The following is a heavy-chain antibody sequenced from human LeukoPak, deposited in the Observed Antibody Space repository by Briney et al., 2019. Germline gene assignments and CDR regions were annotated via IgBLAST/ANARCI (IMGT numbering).Heavy chain of an antibody. CDR2: IKQDGSEK. V-gene: IGHV3-7*01. CDR3: AGGSGYLITS. Sequence: PGGSLSLSCAASGFTVSSYAMSWVRQAPGKGLEWLAIIKQDGSEKHYKASVEGRFTISRDNAKNSLHLQMNSPRAEDTAVYYCAGGSGYLITSWGQGTLVTVSS. J-gene: IGHJ5*02. D-gene: IGHD3-9*01. CDR1: GFTVSSYA.